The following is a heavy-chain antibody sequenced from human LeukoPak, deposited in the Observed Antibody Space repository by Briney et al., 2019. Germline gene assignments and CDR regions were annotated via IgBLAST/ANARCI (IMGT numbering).Heavy chain of an antibody. Sequence: ASVKVSCKASGYTFTSYYMHWVRQAPGQGLEWMGIINPSGGSTSYAQKFQGRVTMTRDMSTSTVYMELSSLRSEDTAVYYCARSGPRGDGYNTIDYYYYMDVWGKGTTVTVSS. D-gene: IGHD5-24*01. J-gene: IGHJ6*03. V-gene: IGHV1-46*01. CDR3: ARSGPRGDGYNTIDYYYYMDV. CDR1: GYTFTSYY. CDR2: INPSGGST.